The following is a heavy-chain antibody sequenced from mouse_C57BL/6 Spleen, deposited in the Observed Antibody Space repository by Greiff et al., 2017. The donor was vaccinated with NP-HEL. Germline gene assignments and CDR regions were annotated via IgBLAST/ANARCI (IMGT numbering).Heavy chain of an antibody. D-gene: IGHD1-1*01. J-gene: IGHJ3*01. Sequence: QLQQSGTELVKPGASVKLSCKASGYTFTSYWMHWVKQRPGQGLEWIGNINPSNGGTNYNEKFKSKATLTVDESSSTAYLQLSSLTSEDSAVYYCARYSYGSSFFAYWGQGTLVTVSA. CDR3: ARYSYGSSFFAY. CDR1: GYTFTSYW. CDR2: INPSNGGT. V-gene: IGHV1-53*01.